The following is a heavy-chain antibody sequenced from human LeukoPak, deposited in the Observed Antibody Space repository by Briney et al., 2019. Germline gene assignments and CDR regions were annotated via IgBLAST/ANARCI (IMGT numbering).Heavy chain of an antibody. CDR3: ARGYRAHQTFYSYHYFDY. J-gene: IGHJ4*01. CDR1: GGSFSDYS. CDR2: INHFGST. Sequence: PSETLSLTCAVYGGSFSDYSWNWIRQPPGKGLEWIGEINHFGSTNYNPSLKSRVTISGDTSKKQSSPKVNSVTAADTAVYYCARGYRAHQTFYSYHYFDYWGQGTLVTVSS. D-gene: IGHD5-18*01. V-gene: IGHV4-34*01.